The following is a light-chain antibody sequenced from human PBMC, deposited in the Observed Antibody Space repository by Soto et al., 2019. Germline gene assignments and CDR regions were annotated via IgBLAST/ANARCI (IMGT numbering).Light chain of an antibody. CDR2: AAS. Sequence: DIQLTQSTSFLSAYVGDRVTITCRASQGISSYLAWFQQGRAKAPNLLIYAASTLQNGVPSQFSGSGSGTEFTLTISSLQPEVFATYYWQQLNSYPYPFGHGTKLEIK. CDR1: QGISSY. V-gene: IGKV1-9*01. CDR3: QQLNSYPYP. J-gene: IGKJ2*01.